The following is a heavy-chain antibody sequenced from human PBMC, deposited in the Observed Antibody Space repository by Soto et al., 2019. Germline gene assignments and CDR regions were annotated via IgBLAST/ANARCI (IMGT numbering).Heavy chain of an antibody. J-gene: IGHJ4*02. D-gene: IGHD1-1*01. V-gene: IGHV3-21*01. CDR1: GFTFNSYS. CDR2: MSRSSRYI. CDR3: ARASAYDPDDY. Sequence: PGGSLRLSCAASGFTFNSYSMNWVRQAPGKGLEWVSSMSRSSRYIYYADSVKGRFTISRDNARNSVYLQMNSLRAEDTAVYYCARASAYDPDDYWGQGXLVTVYS.